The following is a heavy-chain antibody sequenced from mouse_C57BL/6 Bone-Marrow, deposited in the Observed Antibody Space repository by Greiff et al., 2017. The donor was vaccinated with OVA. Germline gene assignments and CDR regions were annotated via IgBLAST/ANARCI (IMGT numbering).Heavy chain of an antibody. D-gene: IGHD3-2*02. CDR1: GYTFTGYW. J-gene: IGHJ2*01. V-gene: IGHV1-9*01. Sequence: VQLQQSGAELMKPGASVKLSCKATGYTFTGYWIEWVKKRPGHGLEWIGEILPGSGSTNYHEKIKGKATFTAETYSNTAYMQLSSLTTEDSSIYYCARYSSGHFDYWGQGTTLAVSS. CDR3: ARYSSGHFDY. CDR2: ILPGSGST.